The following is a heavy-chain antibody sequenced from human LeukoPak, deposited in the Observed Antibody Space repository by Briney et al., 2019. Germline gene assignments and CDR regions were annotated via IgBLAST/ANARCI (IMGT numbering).Heavy chain of an antibody. CDR2: IKEDGSQK. D-gene: IGHD2-15*01. CDR3: ARDHAGSGRAFDY. CDR1: GFTFSRSW. V-gene: IGHV3-7*01. Sequence: PGGSLRLSCAASGFTFSRSWMIWVRQAPGKGLEWVANIKEDGSQKFYVDSVKGRFTISRDNARNSLYLQMSSLRAEDTAVYYCARDHAGSGRAFDYWGQGTLVTVSS. J-gene: IGHJ4*02.